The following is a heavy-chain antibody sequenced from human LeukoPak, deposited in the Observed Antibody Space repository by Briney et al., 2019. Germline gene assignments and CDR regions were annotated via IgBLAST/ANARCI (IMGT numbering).Heavy chain of an antibody. V-gene: IGHV1-69*04. Sequence: GASVKVSCKASGGTFSSYAISWVRQAPGQGLEWMGRIIPILGIANYAQKFQGRVTITADKSTSTAYMELSSLRSEDTAVYYCARDELGFVTGEYRARGFFDYWGQGTLVTVSS. CDR1: GGTFSSYA. CDR2: IIPILGIA. D-gene: IGHD7-27*01. J-gene: IGHJ4*02. CDR3: ARDELGFVTGEYRARGFFDY.